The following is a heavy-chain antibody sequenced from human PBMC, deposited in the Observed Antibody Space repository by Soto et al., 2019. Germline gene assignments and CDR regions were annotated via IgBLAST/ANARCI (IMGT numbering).Heavy chain of an antibody. Sequence: ASVKVSCKASGYTFTNYGINWVRQAPGQGLEWMGWIRVSTGNINYAQKLQGRVTMTMDTSTSTAYMELRSLRSDDTAVYYCARDLYDSGSYYTDYWGQGTLVTVSS. D-gene: IGHD3-10*01. CDR1: GYTFTNYG. CDR2: IRVSTGNI. J-gene: IGHJ4*02. CDR3: ARDLYDSGSYYTDY. V-gene: IGHV1-18*01.